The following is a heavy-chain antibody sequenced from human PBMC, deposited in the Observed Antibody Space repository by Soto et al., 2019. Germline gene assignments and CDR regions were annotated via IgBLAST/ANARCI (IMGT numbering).Heavy chain of an antibody. CDR1: GFTFSSYS. V-gene: IGHV3-21*01. CDR3: AREKGAVAGTGAFDI. Sequence: GGSLRLSCAASGFTFSSYSMNWVRQAPGKGLEWVSSISSSSSCIYYADSVKGRFTISRDNAKNSLYLQMNSLRAEDTAVYYCAREKGAVAGTGAFDIWGQGTMVTVSS. J-gene: IGHJ3*02. D-gene: IGHD6-19*01. CDR2: ISSSSSCI.